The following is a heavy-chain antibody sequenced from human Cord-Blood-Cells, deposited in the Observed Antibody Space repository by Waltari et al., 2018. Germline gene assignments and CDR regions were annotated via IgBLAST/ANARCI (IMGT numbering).Heavy chain of an antibody. J-gene: IGHJ4*02. Sequence: QVQLPESGPGLVKPSQTLSLTCTVPVGTISRGDYYWSWNRQPPGKGLEWIGYIYYSGSTYYNPSLKSRVTISVDTSKNQFSLKLSSVTAADTAVYYCARVEELGNLGYWGQGTLVTVSS. CDR3: ARVEELGNLGY. CDR1: VGTISRGDYY. V-gene: IGHV4-30-4*08. CDR2: IYYSGST. D-gene: IGHD7-27*01.